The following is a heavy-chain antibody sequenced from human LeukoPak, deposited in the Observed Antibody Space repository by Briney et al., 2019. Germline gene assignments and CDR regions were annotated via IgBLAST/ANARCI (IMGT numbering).Heavy chain of an antibody. CDR3: AKDRYDILTGYFDY. CDR1: GFTFSSYA. V-gene: IGHV3-23*01. J-gene: IGHJ4*02. Sequence: GGSLRLSCAASGFTFSSYAMSWVRQAPRKGLEWVSAISGSGGSTYYADSVKGRFTISRDNSKNTLYLQMNSLRAEDTAVYYCAKDRYDILTGYFDYWGKGPLVTVSS. D-gene: IGHD3-9*01. CDR2: ISGSGGST.